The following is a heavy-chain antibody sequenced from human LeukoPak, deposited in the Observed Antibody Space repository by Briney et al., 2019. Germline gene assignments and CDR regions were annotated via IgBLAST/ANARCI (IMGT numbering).Heavy chain of an antibody. V-gene: IGHV3-30*18. D-gene: IGHD3-10*01. CDR2: ISYDGSNK. CDR3: ANEHSATDFLSSRHRGHYFDY. J-gene: IGHJ4*02. Sequence: GGSLRLSCAASGFTFSSYGMHWVRQAPGKGLEWVAVISYDGSNKYYADSVKGRFTISRDNSKNTLYLQMNSLRAEDTAVYYCANEHSATDFLSSRHRGHYFDYWGQGTLVTVSS. CDR1: GFTFSSYG.